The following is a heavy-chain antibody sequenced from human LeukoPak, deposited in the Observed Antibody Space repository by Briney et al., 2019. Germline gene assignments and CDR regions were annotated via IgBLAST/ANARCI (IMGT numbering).Heavy chain of an antibody. V-gene: IGHV3-33*01. CDR3: ARDQAGPGHWSEIDY. Sequence: GGSLRLSCAASGFTFSSYGMRWVRQAPGKGLEWVAVIWYDGSNKYYADSVKGRFTISRDNSKNTLYLQMNSLRAEDTAVYYCARDQAGPGHWSEIDYWGQGTLVTVSS. J-gene: IGHJ4*02. D-gene: IGHD1-14*01. CDR2: IWYDGSNK. CDR1: GFTFSSYG.